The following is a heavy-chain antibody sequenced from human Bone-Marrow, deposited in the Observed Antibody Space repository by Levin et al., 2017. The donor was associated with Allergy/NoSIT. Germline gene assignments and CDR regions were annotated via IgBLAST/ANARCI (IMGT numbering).Heavy chain of an antibody. J-gene: IGHJ4*02. D-gene: IGHD6-13*01. CDR1: GFTFSAFG. Sequence: LSLTCAASGFTFSAFGMHWVRQAPGRGLEWVAVIWYDGSHKFYADSVKGRFTISRDNSKNTLYLQMNSLRAEDTAVYYCTREGSWSSTWLGNYYFDYWGQGTLVTVSS. CDR2: IWYDGSHK. CDR3: TREGSWSSTWLGNYYFDY. V-gene: IGHV3-33*01.